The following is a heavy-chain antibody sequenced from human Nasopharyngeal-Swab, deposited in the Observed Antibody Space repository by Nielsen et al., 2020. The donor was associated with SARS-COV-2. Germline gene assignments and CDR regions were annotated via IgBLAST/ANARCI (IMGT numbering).Heavy chain of an antibody. CDR1: GFTFSSYS. J-gene: IGHJ4*02. Sequence: GESLKISCAASGFTFSSYSMNWVRQAPGKGLEWVSYISSSSSTIYYADSVKGRFTISRDNAKNSLYLQMNSLRAEDTAVYYCARDTYYYDSSGHYSDYWGQGTLVTVSS. CDR3: ARDTYYYDSSGHYSDY. D-gene: IGHD3-22*01. V-gene: IGHV3-48*04. CDR2: ISSSSSTI.